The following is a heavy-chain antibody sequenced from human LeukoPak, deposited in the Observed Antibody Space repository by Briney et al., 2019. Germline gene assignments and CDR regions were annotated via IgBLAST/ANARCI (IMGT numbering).Heavy chain of an antibody. CDR1: GFTVSSNY. Sequence: GGSLRLSCAASGFTVSSNYMSWVRRAPGKGLEWVSIIYSGGSTYYTDSVRGRFIISRDISKNTLYLQMNSLGAEDTAVYYCARVGDCGRASCYAIDYWGQGTLVTVSS. CDR3: ARVGDCGRASCYAIDY. CDR2: IYSGGST. D-gene: IGHD2-2*01. V-gene: IGHV3-66*01. J-gene: IGHJ4*02.